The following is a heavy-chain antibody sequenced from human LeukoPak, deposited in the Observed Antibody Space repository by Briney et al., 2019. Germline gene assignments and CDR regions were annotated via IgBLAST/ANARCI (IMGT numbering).Heavy chain of an antibody. CDR2: INHSGST. V-gene: IGHV4-34*01. CDR1: GGSYSGYY. Sequence: PSETLSLTCAVYGGSYSGYYWSWIRQPPGKGLEWIGEINHSGSTNYNPSLKSRVTISVDTSENQFSLKLNSVTAADTAVYYCARGRITMVYWGQGTLVTVSS. J-gene: IGHJ4*02. D-gene: IGHD3-10*01. CDR3: ARGRITMVY.